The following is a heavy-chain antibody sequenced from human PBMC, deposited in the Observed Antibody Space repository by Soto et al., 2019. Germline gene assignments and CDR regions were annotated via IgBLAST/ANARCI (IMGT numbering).Heavy chain of an antibody. V-gene: IGHV4-59*01. D-gene: IGHD5-18*01. J-gene: IGHJ5*02. Sequence: SETLSLTCTVSGGSISSYYWSWIRQPPGKGLEWIGYIYYSGSTNYNPSLKSRVTISVDTSKNQFSLKLSSVTAADTAVYYCARGEIQLWLRWFDPWGQGTLVTVSS. CDR1: GGSISSYY. CDR2: IYYSGST. CDR3: ARGEIQLWLRWFDP.